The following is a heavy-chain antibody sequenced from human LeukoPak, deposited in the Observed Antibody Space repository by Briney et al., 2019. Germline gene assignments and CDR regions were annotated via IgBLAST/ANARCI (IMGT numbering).Heavy chain of an antibody. CDR3: ARADNTMVRGAKHYYYYYGMDV. D-gene: IGHD3-10*01. Sequence: SETLSLTCAVYGGSFSGYYWSWIRQPPGKGLEWIGEINHSGSTNYNPSLKSRVTLSVDTSKNQFSLKLSSVTAADTAVYYCARADNTMVRGAKHYYYYYGMDVWGKGTTVTVSS. V-gene: IGHV4-34*01. J-gene: IGHJ6*04. CDR1: GGSFSGYY. CDR2: INHSGST.